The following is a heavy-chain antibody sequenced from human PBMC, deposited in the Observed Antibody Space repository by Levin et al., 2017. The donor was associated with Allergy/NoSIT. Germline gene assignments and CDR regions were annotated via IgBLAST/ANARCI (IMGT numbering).Heavy chain of an antibody. D-gene: IGHD2-8*02. V-gene: IGHV4-34*01. CDR1: GGSFSGYY. J-gene: IGHJ4*02. Sequence: SQTLSLPCAVYGGSFSGYYWSWIRQPPGKGLEWIGEINHSGSTNYNPSLKSRVTISVDTSKNQFSLKLSSVTAADTAVYYCARGVGGYCTGGVCYRPVPFDYWGQGTLVTVSS. CDR2: INHSGST. CDR3: ARGVGGYCTGGVCYRPVPFDY.